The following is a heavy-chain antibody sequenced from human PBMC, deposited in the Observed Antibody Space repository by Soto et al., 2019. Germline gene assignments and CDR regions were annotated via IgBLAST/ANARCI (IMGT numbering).Heavy chain of an antibody. J-gene: IGHJ5*02. CDR2: IYYSGNT. Sequence: PSETLSLTCTVSGDSISGGDYYWSWIRQPPGKGLEWIGYIYYSGNTYYNPSLKSRVTISVDTSKNQFSLKLSSVTAADTAVYYCARSIFPWGQGTLVTVSS. CDR1: GDSISGGDYY. D-gene: IGHD6-6*01. V-gene: IGHV4-30-4*01. CDR3: ARSIFP.